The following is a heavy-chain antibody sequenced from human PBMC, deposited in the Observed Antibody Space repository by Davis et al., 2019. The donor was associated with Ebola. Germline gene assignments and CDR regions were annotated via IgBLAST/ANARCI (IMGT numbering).Heavy chain of an antibody. CDR3: ARAPTWSQINYYCFDY. D-gene: IGHD3-10*01. CDR2: INPSGGST. V-gene: IGHV1-46*02. CDR1: GYTFNSYY. Sequence: ASVKVSCKASGYTFNSYYIHWVRQAPGQGLEWMGIINPSGGSTTYAQKLQGRVTMTTDTSTSTAYMELSSLRSEDTAMYYCARAPTWSQINYYCFDYWGQGTLVAVSS. J-gene: IGHJ4*02.